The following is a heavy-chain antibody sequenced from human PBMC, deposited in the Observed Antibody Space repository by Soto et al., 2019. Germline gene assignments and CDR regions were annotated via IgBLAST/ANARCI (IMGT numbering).Heavy chain of an antibody. CDR3: ARDSVYCSGDSCYPFDY. CDR1: GYTFTTYG. V-gene: IGHV1-18*01. CDR2: ISAYNGNT. D-gene: IGHD2-15*01. J-gene: IGHJ4*02. Sequence: QVQLVQSGAEVKKPGASVKVSCKASGYTFTTYGISWVRQAPGQGLEWMGWISAYNGNTNSAQKLQGRVTMTTDTSTSTDYMELRSLRSDDPAVYYCARDSVYCSGDSCYPFDYWGQGTLVTVSS.